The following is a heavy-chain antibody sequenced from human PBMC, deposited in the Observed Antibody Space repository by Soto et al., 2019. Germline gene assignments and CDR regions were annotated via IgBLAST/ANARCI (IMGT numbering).Heavy chain of an antibody. CDR3: ATGYCSSTTCYYLPPSAI. CDR1: GDSISSGDRY. CDR2: ICYSGST. Sequence: SETLSLTCTVSGDSISSGDRYWSWIRQPPGKGLEWGGYICYSGSTYYNPSVKRRVTISVDTSTNQFSLKLSSLTAAHTAVYYCATGYCSSTTCYYLPPSAIWGQGTMVTVSS. V-gene: IGHV4-30-4*01. J-gene: IGHJ3*02. D-gene: IGHD2-2*01.